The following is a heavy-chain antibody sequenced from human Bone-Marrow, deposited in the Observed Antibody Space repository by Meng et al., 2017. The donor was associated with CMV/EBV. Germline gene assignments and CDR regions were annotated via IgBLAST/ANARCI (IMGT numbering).Heavy chain of an antibody. J-gene: IGHJ5*02. Sequence: ASVKVSCKASVYTFTGYYMHWVRQAPGQGLEWMGWINPNSGGTNYAQKFQGRVTMTRDTSISTAYMELSRLRSDDTAVYYCARDHSTSSSLSNWFDPWGQGTLVTVSS. CDR3: ARDHSTSSSLSNWFDP. CDR1: VYTFTGYY. D-gene: IGHD6-6*01. CDR2: INPNSGGT. V-gene: IGHV1-2*02.